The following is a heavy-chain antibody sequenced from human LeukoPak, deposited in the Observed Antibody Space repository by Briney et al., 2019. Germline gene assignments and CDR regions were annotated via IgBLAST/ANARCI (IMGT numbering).Heavy chain of an antibody. CDR3: ARDQISLDY. V-gene: IGHV3-21*01. J-gene: IGHJ4*02. CDR1: GFTCSSYS. Sequence: GGSLRLSCAASGFTCSSYSMNWVRQAPGKGLEGVSSISSSSSYIYYADSVKGRFTISRDNAKNSLYLQMNSLRAEDTAVYYCARDQISLDYWGQGTLVTVSS. CDR2: ISSSSSYI.